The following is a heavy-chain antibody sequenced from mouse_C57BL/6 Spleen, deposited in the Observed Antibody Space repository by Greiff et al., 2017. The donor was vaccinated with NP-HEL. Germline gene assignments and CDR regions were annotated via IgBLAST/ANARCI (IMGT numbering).Heavy chain of an antibody. D-gene: IGHD4-1*01. CDR2: ISDGGSYT. CDR1: GFTFSSYA. J-gene: IGHJ4*01. CDR3: ANLGY. V-gene: IGHV5-4*01. Sequence: EVQGVESGGGLVKPGGSLKLSCAASGFTFSSYAMSWVRQTPEKRLEWVATISDGGSYTYYPDNVKGRFTISRDNAKNNLYLQMSHLKSEDTAMYYCANLGYWGQGTSVTVSS.